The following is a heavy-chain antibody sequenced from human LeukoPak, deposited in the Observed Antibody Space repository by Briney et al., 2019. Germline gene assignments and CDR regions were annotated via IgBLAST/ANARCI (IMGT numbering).Heavy chain of an antibody. CDR1: GGSFSGYY. J-gene: IGHJ4*02. CDR3: ARRRGYGSGSYYNVVRYAGSFDY. CDR2: INHSGGT. Sequence: SETLSLTCGVYGGSFSGYYWSWIRQPPGKGLEWIGEINHSGGTNYNPSLKSRVTISVDTSKNQFSLKLSSVTAADTAVYYCARRRGYGSGSYYNVVRYAGSFDYWGQGTLVTVSS. D-gene: IGHD3-10*01. V-gene: IGHV4-34*01.